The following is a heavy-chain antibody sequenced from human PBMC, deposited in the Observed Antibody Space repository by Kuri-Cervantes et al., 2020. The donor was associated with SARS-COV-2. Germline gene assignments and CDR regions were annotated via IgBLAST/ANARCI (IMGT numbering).Heavy chain of an antibody. CDR1: GFTFSSYA. Sequence: ETLSLTCAASGFTFSSYAMSWVRQAPGKGLEWVSAISGSGGSTYYADSVKGRFTISRDNSKNTLYLQMNSLRAEDTAVYYCARDRYSSSWYFVSAFDIWGQGTMVTVSS. D-gene: IGHD6-13*01. J-gene: IGHJ3*02. CDR2: ISGSGGST. V-gene: IGHV3-23*01. CDR3: ARDRYSSSWYFVSAFDI.